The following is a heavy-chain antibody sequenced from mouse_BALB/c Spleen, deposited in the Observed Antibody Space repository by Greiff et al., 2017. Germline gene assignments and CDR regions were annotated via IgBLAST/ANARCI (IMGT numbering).Heavy chain of an antibody. V-gene: IGHV3-2*02. CDR3: ARFLYYAMDY. Sequence: EVMLVESGPGLVKPSQSLSLTCTVTGYSITSDYAWNWIRQFPGNKLEWMGYISYSGSTSYNPSLKSRISITRDTSKNQFFLQLNSVTTEDTATYYCARFLYYAMDYWGQGTSVTVSS. CDR1: GYSITSDYA. J-gene: IGHJ4*01. CDR2: ISYSGST.